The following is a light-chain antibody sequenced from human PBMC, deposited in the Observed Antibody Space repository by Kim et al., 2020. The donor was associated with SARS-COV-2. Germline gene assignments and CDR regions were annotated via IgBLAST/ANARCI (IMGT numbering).Light chain of an antibody. CDR1: QSVSFTY. Sequence: LAPGDRATLSCRASQSVSFTYLAWYQQKPGQAPRLLIFGASSRAAGIPDRFSGSGSGTDFTLTISRLEPEDFAVYYCQQYGTPPRTFGQGTKVDIK. J-gene: IGKJ1*01. V-gene: IGKV3-20*01. CDR2: GAS. CDR3: QQYGTPPRT.